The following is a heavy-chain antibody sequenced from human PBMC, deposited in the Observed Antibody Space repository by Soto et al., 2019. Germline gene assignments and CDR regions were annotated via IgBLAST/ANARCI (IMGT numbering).Heavy chain of an antibody. V-gene: IGHV1-2*02. CDR2: INPNSGGT. J-gene: IGHJ6*02. Sequence: ASVKVSCKASGYTFTGYYMHWVRQAPGQGLEWMGWINPNSGGTNYAQKFQGRVTMTRDTSISTAYMELSRLRSDDTAVYYCARDPVAVAGTYYYYYYGMDVWGQGTTVTVSS. D-gene: IGHD6-19*01. CDR3: ARDPVAVAGTYYYYYYGMDV. CDR1: GYTFTGYY.